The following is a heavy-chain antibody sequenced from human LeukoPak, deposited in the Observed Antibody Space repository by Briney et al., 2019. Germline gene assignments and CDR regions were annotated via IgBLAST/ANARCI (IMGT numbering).Heavy chain of an antibody. J-gene: IGHJ4*02. V-gene: IGHV3-53*01. CDR3: ARDRAVAGLCDY. CDR2: IYSGGST. CDR1: GFTVSRSY. Sequence: PGGSLRLSCAGSGFTVSRSYMSWVRQAPGKGLEWVSVIYSGGSTYYADSVKGRFTISRDNSKNTLYLQMNSLRAEDTAVYYCARDRAVAGLCDYWGQGTLVTVSS. D-gene: IGHD6-19*01.